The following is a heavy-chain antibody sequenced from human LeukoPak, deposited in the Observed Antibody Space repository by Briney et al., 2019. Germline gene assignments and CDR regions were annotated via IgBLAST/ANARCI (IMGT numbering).Heavy chain of an antibody. CDR3: VAYYDILTGYKY. J-gene: IGHJ4*02. CDR1: GFTFSTYG. Sequence: GGSLRLSCAVSGFTFSTYGMSWVRQAPGKGLEWVSVIYSGGSTYYADSVKGRFTISRDNSKNTLYLQMNSLRAEDTAVYYCVAYYDILTGYKYWGQGTLVTVSS. V-gene: IGHV3-66*01. CDR2: IYSGGST. D-gene: IGHD3-9*01.